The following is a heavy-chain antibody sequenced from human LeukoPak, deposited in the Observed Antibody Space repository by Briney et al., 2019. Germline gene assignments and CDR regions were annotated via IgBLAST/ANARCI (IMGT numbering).Heavy chain of an antibody. CDR2: ISSSSSYT. CDR3: GGGKGGGDY. V-gene: IGHV3-21*01. Sequence: GGSLRLSCAASGFTFSSHSMNWVRQAPGKGPERVSSISSSSSYTYYADSEKGRFTISRDNAKNSLYLQMNSLRAEDRGVFYCGGGKGGGDYWGQGTLVTVSS. J-gene: IGHJ4*02. D-gene: IGHD3-16*01. CDR1: GFTFSSHS.